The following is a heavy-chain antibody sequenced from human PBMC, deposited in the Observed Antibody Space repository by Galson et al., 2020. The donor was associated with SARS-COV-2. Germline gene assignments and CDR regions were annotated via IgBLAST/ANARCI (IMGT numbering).Heavy chain of an antibody. CDR1: GFTFSSYA. Sequence: TGGSLRLSCAASGFTFSSYAMHWVRQAPGKGLEWVAVISYDGSNKYYADSVKGRFTISRDNSKNTLYLQMNSLRAEDTAVYYCARDSYSFRWTGFYYYDGMDVWGQGTTVTVSS. D-gene: IGHD6-13*01. CDR2: ISYDGSNK. J-gene: IGHJ6*02. V-gene: IGHV3-30-3*01. CDR3: ARDSYSFRWTGFYYYDGMDV.